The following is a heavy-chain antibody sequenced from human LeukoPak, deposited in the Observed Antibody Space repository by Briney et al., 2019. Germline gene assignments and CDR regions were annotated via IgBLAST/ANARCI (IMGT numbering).Heavy chain of an antibody. V-gene: IGHV3-53*01. Sequence: PGGSLRLSCAASGFTVSSNYMSWVRQAPGKGLEWVSVIYSGGSTYYADSVKGRFTISRDNSKNTLYLQLTSLRAEDTAAYYCARGPLAGTFDYWGQGTLVTVSS. CDR1: GFTVSSNY. D-gene: IGHD6-13*01. CDR2: IYSGGST. CDR3: ARGPLAGTFDY. J-gene: IGHJ4*02.